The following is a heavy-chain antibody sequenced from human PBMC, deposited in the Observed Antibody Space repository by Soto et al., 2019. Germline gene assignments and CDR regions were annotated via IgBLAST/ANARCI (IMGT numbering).Heavy chain of an antibody. CDR2: IIHSEST. CDR1: GGSFSAYY. J-gene: IGHJ6*02. V-gene: IGHV4-34*12. CDR3: ARQRPTDGRWEFANYYGMDV. Sequence: PSETLSLTCAVYGGSFSAYYWSWVCQPPGKGLEWIGEIIHSESTKYNPSLKSRVTISVDTSKNQFSLKLSSVTAADTAVYYCARQRPTDGRWEFANYYGMDVWGQGTPVTVSS. D-gene: IGHD1-26*01.